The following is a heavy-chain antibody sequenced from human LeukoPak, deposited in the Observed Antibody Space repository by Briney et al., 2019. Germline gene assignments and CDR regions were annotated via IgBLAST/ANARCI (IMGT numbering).Heavy chain of an antibody. CDR1: GYSFTSYC. CDR2: IYPGDSDT. D-gene: IGHD5-12*01. Sequence: NHGESLNISCKGSGYSFTSYCIAWVRQMPGKGQEWMGIIYPGDSDTRYSPSFQGQVTISADRSISTAYLQWSSLKASDTAVCYCARQGALVATTYVDYWGQGTLVTVSS. V-gene: IGHV5-51*01. CDR3: ARQGALVATTYVDY. J-gene: IGHJ4*02.